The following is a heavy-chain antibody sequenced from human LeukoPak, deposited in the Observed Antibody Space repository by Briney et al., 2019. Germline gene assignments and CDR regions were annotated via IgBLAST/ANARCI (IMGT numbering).Heavy chain of an antibody. CDR2: IYTSGST. CDR3: ARGRTAATPYYYYYGMDV. V-gene: IGHV4-4*07. CDR1: GGSICSYY. Sequence: PSETLSLTCTVSGGSICSYYWSWIRQPAGKGLEWIGRIYTSGSTNYNPSLQSRVTMSVDTSKNQFSLKLSSVTAADTAVYYCARGRTAATPYYYYYGMDVWGQGTTVTVSS. J-gene: IGHJ6*02. D-gene: IGHD4-23*01.